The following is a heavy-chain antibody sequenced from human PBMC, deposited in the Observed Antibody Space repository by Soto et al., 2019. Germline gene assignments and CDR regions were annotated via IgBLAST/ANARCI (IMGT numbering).Heavy chain of an antibody. D-gene: IGHD1-1*01. J-gene: IGHJ4*02. V-gene: IGHV4-31*03. CDR3: ARWPQLEPRFDY. Sequence: QVQLQESGPGLVKPSQTLSLTCTVSGGSISSGGYYWSWIRQHPGKGLEWIGYIYYSGSTYYNPSLKSRVTLSVNTSKNQFSMKLSSVTAADTAVYYCARWPQLEPRFDYWGQGTLVTVSS. CDR1: GGSISSGGYY. CDR2: IYYSGST.